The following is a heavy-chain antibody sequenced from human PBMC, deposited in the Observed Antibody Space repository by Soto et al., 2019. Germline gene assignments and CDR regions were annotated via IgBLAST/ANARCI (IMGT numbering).Heavy chain of an antibody. V-gene: IGHV3-33*01. CDR2: ICYDGSNK. Sequence: HPGGSLRLSCAASGFTFSSYGMHWVRQAPGKGLEWVAVICYDGSNKYYADSVKGRFTISRDNSKNTLYLQMNSLRAEDTAVYYCARDGEREDIVLMVYALKGSPIDYWGQGTLVTVSS. J-gene: IGHJ4*02. CDR1: GFTFSSYG. CDR3: ARDGEREDIVLMVYALKGSPIDY. D-gene: IGHD2-8*01.